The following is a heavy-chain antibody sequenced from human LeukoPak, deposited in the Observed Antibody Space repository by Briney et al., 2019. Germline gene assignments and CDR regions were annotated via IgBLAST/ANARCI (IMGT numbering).Heavy chain of an antibody. D-gene: IGHD3-10*01. CDR1: GFMFSNYA. J-gene: IGHJ4*02. Sequence: PGGSLRLSCAASGFMFSNYAMNWVRQAPGKGLEWVSVISGSGGNTYYADSVKGRFTISRDNSKNTLYLQMNSLRAEDTAVYYCAKENAYYYGSGSYVDYWGQGTLVTVSS. CDR3: AKENAYYYGSGSYVDY. CDR2: ISGSGGNT. V-gene: IGHV3-23*01.